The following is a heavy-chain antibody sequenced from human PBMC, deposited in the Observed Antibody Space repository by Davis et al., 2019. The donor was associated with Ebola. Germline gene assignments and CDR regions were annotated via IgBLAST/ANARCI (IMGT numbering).Heavy chain of an antibody. Sequence: GESLKISCAASGFTFSSYSMNWVRQAPGKGLEWVAVIWYDGSNKYYADSVKGRFTISRDNSKNTLYLQMNSLRAEDTAVYYCARVPPHDAFDIWGQGTMVTVSS. V-gene: IGHV3-33*08. J-gene: IGHJ3*02. CDR1: GFTFSSYS. CDR3: ARVPPHDAFDI. CDR2: IWYDGSNK.